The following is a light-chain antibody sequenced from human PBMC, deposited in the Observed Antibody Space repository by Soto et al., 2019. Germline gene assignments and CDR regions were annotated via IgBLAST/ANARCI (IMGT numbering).Light chain of an antibody. J-gene: IGKJ1*01. CDR1: QSISSW. V-gene: IGKV1-5*01. CDR3: QQYYSYPWT. Sequence: DIQMTQSPSTLSASVEYRFTITCRASQSISSWLAWYQQKPGKAPKLLIYDASSLESGVPSRFSGSGSGTDFTLTISCLQSEDFATYYCQQYYSYPWTFGQGTTGDIK. CDR2: DAS.